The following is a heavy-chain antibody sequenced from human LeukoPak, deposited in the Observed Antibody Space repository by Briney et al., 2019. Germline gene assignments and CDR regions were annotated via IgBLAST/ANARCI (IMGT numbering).Heavy chain of an antibody. D-gene: IGHD1-26*01. Sequence: ASVKDSCKASGYTFTGYYMHWVRQAPGQGLEWMGWINPNSGGTNYAQDFHGRVTMTRDTSISTAYMELSRLRSDDTAVYYCERAGDSGNLAWGQGTLVTVSS. J-gene: IGHJ5*02. CDR2: INPNSGGT. CDR1: GYTFTGYY. V-gene: IGHV1-2*02. CDR3: ERAGDSGNLA.